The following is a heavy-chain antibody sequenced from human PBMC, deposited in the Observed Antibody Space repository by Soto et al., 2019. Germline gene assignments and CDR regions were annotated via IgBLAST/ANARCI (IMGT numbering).Heavy chain of an antibody. V-gene: IGHV4-39*02. Sequence: SETLSLTRTVSGGSITSSSYYWGWIRQPPGKGLEWIGSIYYSGNTYYTPSLKSRVTISVDTSKNQFSLKLSSVTAADTAVYYCAREGGRYCSGGSCQVDYWGQGTLVTVSS. CDR1: GGSITSSSYY. D-gene: IGHD2-15*01. J-gene: IGHJ4*02. CDR3: AREGGRYCSGGSCQVDY. CDR2: IYYSGNT.